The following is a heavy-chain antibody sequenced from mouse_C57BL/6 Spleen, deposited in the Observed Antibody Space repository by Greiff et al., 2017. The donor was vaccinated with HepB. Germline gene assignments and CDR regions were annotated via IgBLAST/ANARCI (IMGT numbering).Heavy chain of an antibody. CDR2: IYPGDGDT. CDR1: GYAFSSYW. J-gene: IGHJ2*01. Sequence: VQLQQSGAELVKPGASVKISCKASGYAFSSYWMNWVKQRPGKGLEWIGQIYPGDGDTNYNGKFKGKATLTADKSSSTAYMQLRSLTSEDSAVYFCARGGDPYYFDYWGQGTTLTVSS. V-gene: IGHV1-80*01. CDR3: ARGGDPYYFDY.